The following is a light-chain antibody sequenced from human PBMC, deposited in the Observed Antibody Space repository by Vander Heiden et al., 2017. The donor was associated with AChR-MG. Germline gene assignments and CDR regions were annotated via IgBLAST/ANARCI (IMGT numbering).Light chain of an antibody. J-gene: IGLJ2*01. CDR2: DVS. V-gene: IGLV2-14*01. CDR3: SSYTSSSTSFVV. CDR1: SSDVGGYNS. Sequence: QSALTQPASVSGSPGQSLTISCTGTSSDVGGYNSVSWYQQPPAKAPNLMIYDVSNRPSGVSNRFSGSKSGNTASLTISGLQAEDEADDYCSSYTSSSTSFVVFGGGTKLTVL.